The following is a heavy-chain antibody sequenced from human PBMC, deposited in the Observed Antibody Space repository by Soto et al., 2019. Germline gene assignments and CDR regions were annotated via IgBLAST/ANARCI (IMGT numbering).Heavy chain of an antibody. J-gene: IGHJ4*02. CDR1: GYSFAGYW. CDR3: ARQIDDSAKGTNFQYYCDS. D-gene: IGHD2-8*01. Sequence: PGESLKISCKGSGYSFAGYWITWVRQKPGKGLEWMGRIDPSDSQTYYSPSFRGHVTISVTKSVTTVFLQWSSLRAPDTAMYYCARQIDDSAKGTNFQYYCDSWGQGTPVTVSS. V-gene: IGHV5-10-1*01. CDR2: IDPSDSQT.